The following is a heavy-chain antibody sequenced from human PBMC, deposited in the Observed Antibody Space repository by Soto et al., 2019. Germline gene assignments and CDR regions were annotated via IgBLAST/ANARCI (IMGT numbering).Heavy chain of an antibody. CDR3: ARGELLPGIAARGSPRTGPNWFDP. V-gene: IGHV4-31*03. CDR2: IYYSGNT. J-gene: IGHJ5*02. CDR1: GGSISTGGYY. Sequence: PSETLSLTCTVSGGSISTGGYYWSWIRQHPGKGLEWIGYIYYSGNTYYNPSLKSRVTISVDTSKNQFSLKLSSVTAADTAVYYCARGELLPGIAARGSPRTGPNWFDPWGQGTLVTVSS. D-gene: IGHD6-6*01.